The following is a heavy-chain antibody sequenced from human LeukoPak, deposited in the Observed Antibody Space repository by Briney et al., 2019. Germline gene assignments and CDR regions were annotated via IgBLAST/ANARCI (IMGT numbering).Heavy chain of an antibody. V-gene: IGHV4-30-4*01. CDR2: IYYSGST. D-gene: IGHD5-24*01. Sequence: SETLSLTCTVSGGSISSGDYYWSWIRQPPGKGLEWIGYIYYSGSTYYDPSLKSRVTISVDTSKNQFSLKLSSVTAADTAVYYCARGFYKTAARDGYNFLNWGSNYYYGMDVWGQGTTVTVSS. CDR1: GGSISSGDYY. CDR3: ARGFYKTAARDGYNFLNWGSNYYYGMDV. J-gene: IGHJ6*02.